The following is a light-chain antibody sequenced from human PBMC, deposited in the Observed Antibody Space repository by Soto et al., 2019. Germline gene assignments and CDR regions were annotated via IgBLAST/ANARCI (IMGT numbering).Light chain of an antibody. CDR1: QGVSSY. Sequence: EIVLTQSPATLSLSPGERATLSCRASQGVSSYLAWYQQKPGQAPRLLIYAASSRATGIPDRFSGSGSGTDFSLTISRLEAEDFAVYYCQQYGSSPRTFGQGTRLEI. CDR2: AAS. V-gene: IGKV3-20*01. CDR3: QQYGSSPRT. J-gene: IGKJ5*01.